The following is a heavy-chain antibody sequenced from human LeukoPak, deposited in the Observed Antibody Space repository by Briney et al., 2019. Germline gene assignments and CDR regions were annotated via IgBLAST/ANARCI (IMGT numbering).Heavy chain of an antibody. Sequence: SVKVSCKASGGTFISYAISWVRQAPGQGLEWMGGIIPIFGTANYAQKFQGRVTITADESTSTAYMELSSLRSEDTAVYYCAIPRTLYSSSWYYFDYWGQGTLVTVSS. CDR3: AIPRTLYSSSWYYFDY. CDR2: IIPIFGTA. V-gene: IGHV1-69*13. D-gene: IGHD6-13*01. CDR1: GGTFISYA. J-gene: IGHJ4*02.